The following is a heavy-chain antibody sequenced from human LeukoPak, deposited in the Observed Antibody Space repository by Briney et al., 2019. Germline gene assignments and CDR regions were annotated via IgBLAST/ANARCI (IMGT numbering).Heavy chain of an antibody. V-gene: IGHV1-2*04. Sequence: ASVKVSCKASGYTFTGYYMHWVRQAPGQGLEWMGWINPNSGGTNYAQKFQGWVTMTRDTSISTAYMELSRLRSEDTAVYYCTRHTSPTFDYWGQGTLVTVSS. CDR3: TRHTSPTFDY. J-gene: IGHJ4*02. CDR2: INPNSGGT. CDR1: GYTFTGYY. D-gene: IGHD2-2*01.